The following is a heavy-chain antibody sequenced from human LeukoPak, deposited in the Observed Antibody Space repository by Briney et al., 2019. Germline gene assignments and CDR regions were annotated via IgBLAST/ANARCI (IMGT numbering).Heavy chain of an antibody. J-gene: IGHJ6*02. V-gene: IGHV3-74*01. CDR3: ARVSGDHPYYYGMDV. CDR1: GFTFSSYW. D-gene: IGHD4-17*01. CDR2: INSDGSST. Sequence: PGGSLRLSCAASGFTFSSYWMHWVRQAPGKGLVWVSRINSDGSSTSYADSVKGRFTISRDNAKNTLYLQMNSLRAEDTAVYYCARVSGDHPYYYGMDVWGQGTTATVSS.